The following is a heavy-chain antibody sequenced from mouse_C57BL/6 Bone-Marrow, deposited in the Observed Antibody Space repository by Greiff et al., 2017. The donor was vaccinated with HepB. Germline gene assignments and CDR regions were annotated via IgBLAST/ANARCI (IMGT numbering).Heavy chain of an antibody. CDR1: GFNIKDDY. CDR3: TYYSNYWYCDV. CDR2: IDPENGDT. D-gene: IGHD2-5*01. J-gene: IGHJ1*03. Sequence: EVQLQQSGAELVRPGASVKLSCTASGFNIKDDYMHWVKQRPEQGLEWIGWIDPENGDTEYASKFQGKATITADTSSNTAYLQLSSLTSEDTAVYYCTYYSNYWYCDVWGTGTTVTVSS. V-gene: IGHV14-4*01.